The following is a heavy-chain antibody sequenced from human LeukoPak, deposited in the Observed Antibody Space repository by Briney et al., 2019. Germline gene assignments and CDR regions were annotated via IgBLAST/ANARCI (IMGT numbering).Heavy chain of an antibody. CDR1: GFTFSSYA. V-gene: IGHV3-23*01. CDR2: IFGSGIDT. D-gene: IGHD3-10*01. J-gene: IGHJ4*02. Sequence: QPGGSLRLSCAAFGFTFSSYAMSWVRQAPGKGLEWVSSIFGSGIDTQYADSVKGRFTISRDNSKNTLYLEMNSLRPEDTAIYYCAKDLISPRSVGSSEKLDYWGQGTLVTVSS. CDR3: AKDLISPRSVGSSEKLDY.